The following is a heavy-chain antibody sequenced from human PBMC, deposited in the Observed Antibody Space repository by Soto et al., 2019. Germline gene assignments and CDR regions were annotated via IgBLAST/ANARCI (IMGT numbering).Heavy chain of an antibody. D-gene: IGHD3-22*01. CDR3: ARDDALRETSGYFDLDY. Sequence: QVQLVQSGAEVKKPGSSVRVSCKTSEGTFNNYAISWVRQAPGQGLEWMGGIIPLFDAVKYAQKFQGRVTITADKSTSTAYMEIHTLTSEDTAVYYCARDDALRETSGYFDLDYWGQGTPVTVTS. V-gene: IGHV1-69*06. CDR2: IIPLFDAV. CDR1: EGTFNNYA. J-gene: IGHJ4*02.